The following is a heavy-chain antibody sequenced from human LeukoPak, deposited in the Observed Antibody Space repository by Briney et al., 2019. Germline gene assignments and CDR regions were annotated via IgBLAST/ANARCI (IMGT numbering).Heavy chain of an antibody. CDR3: ARDSYVSGSGSPNWFDP. CDR2: ISSGRNFI. CDR1: GFGLSSYY. Sequence: GGSLRLSCAASGFGLSSYYMTWVRQAPGKGLEWVASISSGRNFINYADSVRGRFTISRDNAKNSVYLQMNSLRVEDTAIYYCARDSYVSGSGSPNWFDPWGQGTLVTVSS. J-gene: IGHJ5*02. V-gene: IGHV3-21*06. D-gene: IGHD3-10*01.